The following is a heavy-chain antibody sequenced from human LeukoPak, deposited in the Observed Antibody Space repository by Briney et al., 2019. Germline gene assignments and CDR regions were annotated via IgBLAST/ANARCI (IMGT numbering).Heavy chain of an antibody. D-gene: IGHD1-20*01. CDR2: IYYSGST. CDR3: ARALRARITGTTASVYGMDV. Sequence: SETLSLTCTVSGGSISNYYWTWIRQPPGKGLEWIGSIYYSGSTNYNPSLKSRVTISVDTSKNHPSLKLSSVTAADTAVYYCARALRARITGTTASVYGMDVWGQGTTVTVSS. J-gene: IGHJ6*02. CDR1: GGSISNYY. V-gene: IGHV4-59*08.